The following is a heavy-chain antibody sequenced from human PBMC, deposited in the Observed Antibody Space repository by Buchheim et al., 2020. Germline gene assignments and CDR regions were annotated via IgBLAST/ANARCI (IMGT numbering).Heavy chain of an antibody. CDR2: IKEDGSEK. CDR1: GFTFSNYW. Sequence: EVQLVESGGGLVQPGGSLRLSCAASGFTFSNYWMDWVRQAPGKGLEWVANIKEDGSEKYYVDSVKGRFAISRDNAKNSLFLQMNSLRAEDTAVYYCARPPRCYNTNTCYSHHDSWGHGTL. V-gene: IGHV3-7*01. J-gene: IGHJ5*01. D-gene: IGHD2-15*01. CDR3: ARPPRCYNTNTCYSHHDS.